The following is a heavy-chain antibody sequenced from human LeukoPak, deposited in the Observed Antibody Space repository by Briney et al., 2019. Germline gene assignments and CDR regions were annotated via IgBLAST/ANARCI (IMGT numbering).Heavy chain of an antibody. CDR3: ARMVPDASGYDLWYFDL. D-gene: IGHD5-12*01. J-gene: IGHJ2*01. Sequence: SETLSLTCTVSGGSISSYYWSWIRQPPGKGLEWIGYIYYSGSTNYSPSLKSRVTISVDTSKNQFSLKLSSVTAADTAVYYCARMVPDASGYDLWYFDLWGRGTLVTVSS. CDR1: GGSISSYY. V-gene: IGHV4-59*01. CDR2: IYYSGST.